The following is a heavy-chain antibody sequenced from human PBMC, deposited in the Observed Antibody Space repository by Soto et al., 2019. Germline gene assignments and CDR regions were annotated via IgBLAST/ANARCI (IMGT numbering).Heavy chain of an antibody. CDR1: GFSLTTSGVG. Sequence: QITLNASGPTVVRPTETLTLTCRFSGFSLTTSGVGVGWIRQSPGKAPDWLALIYWDDDKRYSASPKSRITNTTDTSKNPVVLTVSDLDATDTATYSCAHRVLRTVFGLVTTTAIYFDFWGQGTPVAVSS. V-gene: IGHV2-5*02. D-gene: IGHD3-3*01. CDR3: AHRVLRTVFGLVTTTAIYFDF. J-gene: IGHJ4*02. CDR2: IYWDDDK.